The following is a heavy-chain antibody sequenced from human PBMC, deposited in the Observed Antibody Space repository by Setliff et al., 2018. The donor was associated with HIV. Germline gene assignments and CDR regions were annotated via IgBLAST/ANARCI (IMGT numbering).Heavy chain of an antibody. CDR2: IIPIFGTA. CDR1: GGTFSTYA. Sequence: GASVKVSCKASGGTFSTYAISWVRQAPGQGLEWMGGIIPIFGTADYAQRFQGRVTITADTSASTAYMELSSLRSEDTAVYYCARDEQWPYLYYMDVWGKGTTVTVSS. J-gene: IGHJ6*03. D-gene: IGHD6-19*01. CDR3: ARDEQWPYLYYMDV. V-gene: IGHV1-69*06.